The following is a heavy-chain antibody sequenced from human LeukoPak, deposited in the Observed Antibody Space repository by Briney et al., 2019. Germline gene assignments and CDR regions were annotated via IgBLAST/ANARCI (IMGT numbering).Heavy chain of an antibody. J-gene: IGHJ4*02. D-gene: IGHD6-19*01. V-gene: IGHV3-33*08. CDR1: GFTFSSFG. CDR3: AREQQWPGPLDY. Sequence: GGSLRLSCAASGFTFSSFGLHWVRQAPGKGLEWVALIYSDGSNEYYADPVKGRFTISRDNSKNTLSLQMTSLRAEDTAVYHCAREQQWPGPLDYWGQGTLVTASS. CDR2: IYSDGSNE.